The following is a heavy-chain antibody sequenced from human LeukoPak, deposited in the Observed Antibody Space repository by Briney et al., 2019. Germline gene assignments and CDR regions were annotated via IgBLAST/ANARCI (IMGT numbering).Heavy chain of an antibody. CDR2: IIPIFGTA. Sequence: SVKVSCKASGGTFSSYAISWVRQAPGQGLEWMGGIIPIFGTANYAQKFQGRVTITADESTSTAHMELSSLRSEDTAVYYCAREIVGSRNYYYYYMDVWGKGTTVTVSS. CDR3: AREIVGSRNYYYYYMDV. CDR1: GGTFSSYA. V-gene: IGHV1-69*01. D-gene: IGHD1-14*01. J-gene: IGHJ6*03.